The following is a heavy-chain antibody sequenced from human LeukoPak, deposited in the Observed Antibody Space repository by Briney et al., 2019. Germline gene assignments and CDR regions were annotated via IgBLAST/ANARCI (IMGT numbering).Heavy chain of an antibody. CDR3: ARVVPGAFWSGFDI. J-gene: IGHJ3*02. Sequence: GGSLRLSCAASGFTFSSYAMSWVRQAPGKGLQWVSAISGSGGSTYYAGSVKGRFTISRDNSKNTLYLQMNSLRAEDTAVYYCARVVPGAFWSGFDIWGQGTMVTVSS. CDR2: ISGSGGST. D-gene: IGHD3-3*01. V-gene: IGHV3-23*01. CDR1: GFTFSSYA.